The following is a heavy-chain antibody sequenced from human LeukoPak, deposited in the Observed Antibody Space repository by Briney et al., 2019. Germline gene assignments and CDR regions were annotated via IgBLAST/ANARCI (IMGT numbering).Heavy chain of an antibody. CDR3: ATLGAARPQIYFDY. Sequence: SETLSLTCTVSGGSISNDYWSWIPQPPGKGLEWTGYVYYSGSTNYNPSLKSRVTISVDTSKNQFSLKLSSVTAADTAVYYCATLGAARPQIYFDYWGQGTLVTVSS. CDR1: GGSISNDY. CDR2: VYYSGST. D-gene: IGHD6-6*01. V-gene: IGHV4-59*01. J-gene: IGHJ4*02.